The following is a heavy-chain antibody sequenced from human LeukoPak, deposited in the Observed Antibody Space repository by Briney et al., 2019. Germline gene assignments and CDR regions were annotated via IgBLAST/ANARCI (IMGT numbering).Heavy chain of an antibody. V-gene: IGHV1-18*04. D-gene: IGHD5-18*01. J-gene: IGHJ3*02. CDR1: GYTFTGYY. CDR2: ISVYSGHT. Sequence: GASVKVSCKASGYTFTGYYMHWVRQAPGRGLEWMGWISVYSGHTDYPQKLQGRVSMTTDTSTSTAYMELRRLKSDDTAVYYCARAEPRGYSHGYEVDSLDIWGQGTMVTVSS. CDR3: ARAEPRGYSHGYEVDSLDI.